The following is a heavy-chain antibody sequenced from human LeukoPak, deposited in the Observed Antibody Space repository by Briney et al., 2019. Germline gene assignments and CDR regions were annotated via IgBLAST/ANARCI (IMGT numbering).Heavy chain of an antibody. CDR3: LGRQQLVLGPGFDP. D-gene: IGHD6-13*01. CDR2: IYHSGST. CDR1: GGSISSSNW. V-gene: IGHV4-4*02. J-gene: IGHJ5*02. Sequence: SGTLSLTCAVSGGSISSSNWWSWVRQPPGKGLEWIGEIYHSGSTNYNPSLKSRVTISVDKSKNQFSLKLSSVTAADTAVYYCLGRQQLVLGPGFDPWGQGTLVTVSS.